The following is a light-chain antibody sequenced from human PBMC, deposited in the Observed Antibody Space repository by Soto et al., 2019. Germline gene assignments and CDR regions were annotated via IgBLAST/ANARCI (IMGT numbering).Light chain of an antibody. CDR1: QSVSSSY. CDR2: GAT. Sequence: PGDRSTPSCSAIQSVSSSYLAWYQQRRGXXXXLXXXGATSRATVLPDRFSGSVSGTDFTLTISILEPEDFAVYYRQQYGSPPTLTFGQGNKVDIK. V-gene: IGKV3-20*01. CDR3: QQYGSPPTLT. J-gene: IGKJ1*01.